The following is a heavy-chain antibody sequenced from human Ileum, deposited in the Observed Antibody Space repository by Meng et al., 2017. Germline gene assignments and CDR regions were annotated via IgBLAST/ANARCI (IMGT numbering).Heavy chain of an antibody. Sequence: GGSLRPSCAASGFTFSNYWMHWVRRAPGQGLEGVSHITSDGSSASYADSVKGRFTISRDKAKNTLYLKMNSLTAEDTAVYYCARDCCTVPYDLWGQGTLVTVSS. CDR3: ARDCCTVPYDL. J-gene: IGHJ5*02. CDR2: ITSDGSSA. CDR1: GFTFSNYW. V-gene: IGHV3-74*01. D-gene: IGHD2-21*01.